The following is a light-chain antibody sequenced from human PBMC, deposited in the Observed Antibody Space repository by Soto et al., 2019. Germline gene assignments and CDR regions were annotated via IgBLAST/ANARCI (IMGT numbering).Light chain of an antibody. CDR1: QSVSSSY. CDR2: GAS. CDR3: QHYGSSLWT. V-gene: IGKV3-20*01. J-gene: IGKJ1*01. Sequence: EIVLTQSPGTLSLSPGERPTLSGRAGQSVSSSYLAWYQQKPGQAPSLFIYGASSRATGIPDRFSGSGSGTDFTLTISRLEPEDFAVYYCQHYGSSLWTFGQGTKVEIK.